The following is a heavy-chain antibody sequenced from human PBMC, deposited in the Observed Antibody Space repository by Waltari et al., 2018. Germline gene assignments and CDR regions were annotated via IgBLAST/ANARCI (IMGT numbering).Heavy chain of an antibody. CDR2: ISSSSSYI. J-gene: IGHJ4*02. CDR3: AGIRGSCLDY. Sequence: EVQLVESGGGLVKPGGSLRPSCAASGFTFSSYSMNWVRQAPGKGLEWVSSISSSSSYIYYADSVKGRFTISRDNAKNSLYLQMNSLRAEDTAVYYCAGIRGSCLDYWGQGTLVTVSS. CDR1: GFTFSSYS. V-gene: IGHV3-21*01. D-gene: IGHD2-15*01.